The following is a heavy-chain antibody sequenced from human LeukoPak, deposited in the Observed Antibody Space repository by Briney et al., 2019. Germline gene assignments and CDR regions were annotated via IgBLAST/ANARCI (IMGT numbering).Heavy chain of an antibody. Sequence: PGRSLRLSCAASGFTFSSYAMHWVRQAPGKGLEWVAVISYDGSNKYYADSVKGRFTISRDNSKNTLYLQMNSLRAEDTAVYYCAKDETYYYDSSGYRWGQGTLVTVSS. CDR1: GFTFSSYA. V-gene: IGHV3-30*04. D-gene: IGHD3-22*01. J-gene: IGHJ4*02. CDR3: AKDETYYYDSSGYR. CDR2: ISYDGSNK.